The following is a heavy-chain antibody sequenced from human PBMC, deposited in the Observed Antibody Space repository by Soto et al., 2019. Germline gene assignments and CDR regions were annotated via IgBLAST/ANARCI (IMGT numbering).Heavy chain of an antibody. J-gene: IGHJ6*02. CDR1: GFTFSSYA. CDR2: ISRNGGST. Sequence: GGSLRLSCAASGFTFSSYAMHWVRQAPGKGLEYVSAISRNGGSTYYANSVKVRFTISRDNSKNTLYLQMGSLRAEDMGVYYCARRGEGFYYYGMDVWGQGTTVTVSS. D-gene: IGHD3-16*01. V-gene: IGHV3-64*01. CDR3: ARRGEGFYYYGMDV.